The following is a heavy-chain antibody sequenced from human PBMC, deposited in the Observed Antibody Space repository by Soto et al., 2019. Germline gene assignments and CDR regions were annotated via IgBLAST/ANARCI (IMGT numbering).Heavy chain of an antibody. V-gene: IGHV4-34*01. CDR3: ARLNRAAAGTVDY. D-gene: IGHD6-13*01. CDR1: GGSFSGYY. J-gene: IGHJ4*02. Sequence: SETLSLTCAVYGGSFSGYYWSWIRQPPGKGLEWIGEINHSGSTYYNPSLKSRVTISVDTSKNQFSLKLSSVTAADTAVYYCARLNRAAAGTVDYWGQGTLVTVSS. CDR2: INHSGST.